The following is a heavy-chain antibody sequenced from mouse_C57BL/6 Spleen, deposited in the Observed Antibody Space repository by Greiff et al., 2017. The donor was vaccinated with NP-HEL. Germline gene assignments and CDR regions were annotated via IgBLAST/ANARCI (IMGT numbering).Heavy chain of an antibody. Sequence: VQLQQPGTELVKPGASVKLSCKASGYTFTSYWMHWVKQRPGQGLEWIGNINPSNGGTNFNEKFKSKATLTVDKSSSTAYMQLSSLTSEDSAVYYCARWAFITTVVAEGYWGQGTTLTVSS. V-gene: IGHV1-53*01. CDR2: INPSNGGT. CDR1: GYTFTSYW. D-gene: IGHD1-1*01. CDR3: ARWAFITTVVAEGY. J-gene: IGHJ2*01.